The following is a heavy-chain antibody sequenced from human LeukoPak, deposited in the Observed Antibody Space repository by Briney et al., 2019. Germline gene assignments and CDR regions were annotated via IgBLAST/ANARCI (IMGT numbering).Heavy chain of an antibody. CDR3: ARDGGYVGLDY. D-gene: IGHD3-9*01. Sequence: PGGSLRLSCAASGFTLSNYWMSWARQVPGRGLEWVANIKEDGSEKYYLDSVKGRFTISRDNSKNTLYLEMNSLTAEDTGVYYCARDGGYVGLDYWGQGTLVTVSS. V-gene: IGHV3-7*01. CDR2: IKEDGSEK. CDR1: GFTLSNYW. J-gene: IGHJ4*02.